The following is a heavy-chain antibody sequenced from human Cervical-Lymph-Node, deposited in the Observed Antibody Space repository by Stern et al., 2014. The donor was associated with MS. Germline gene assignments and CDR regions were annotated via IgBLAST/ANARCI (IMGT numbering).Heavy chain of an antibody. V-gene: IGHV3-23*01. D-gene: IGHD2-2*01. J-gene: IGHJ6*02. Sequence: EVQLLESGGGLVQPGGSLRLSCAASGFTFSTYAFSWVRQAPGPGLEWVSSISDSGVYTYYADSVKGRFTISRDNSKSMLYLEMQSLRAEDTAVYHCAKDLGRGVVVVPLYGLDVWGQGTTVTVSS. CDR1: GFTFSTYA. CDR3: AKDLGRGVVVVPLYGLDV. CDR2: ISDSGVYT.